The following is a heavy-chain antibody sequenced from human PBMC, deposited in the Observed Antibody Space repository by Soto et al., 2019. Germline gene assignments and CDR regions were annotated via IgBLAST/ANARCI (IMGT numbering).Heavy chain of an antibody. CDR3: TRVNLGKLDY. CDR2: IQNKADGGAT. V-gene: IGHV3-15*06. Sequence: EVQLVESGGGLVEPGGSLRLSCAASGFTLSNAWMSWVRQAPGKGLEWVGRIQNKADGGATIYAAPVRGRFTITRDDSKNTLDLQMSSLKTEDTDMYYCTRVNLGKLDYWGQGTLATVSS. J-gene: IGHJ4*02. D-gene: IGHD3-16*01. CDR1: GFTLSNAW.